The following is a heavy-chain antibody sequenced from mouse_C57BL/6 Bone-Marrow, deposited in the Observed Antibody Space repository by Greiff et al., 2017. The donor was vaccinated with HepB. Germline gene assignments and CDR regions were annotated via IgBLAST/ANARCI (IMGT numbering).Heavy chain of an antibody. CDR1: GFTFSDAW. Sequence: EVMLVESGGGLVQPGGSMKLSCAASGFTFSDAWMDWVRQSPEKGLEWVAEIRNKANNHATYYAESVKGRFTISRDDSKSSVYLQMNSLRAEDTGIYYCTRPDYYGSSSYYAMDYWGQGTSVTVSS. CDR2: IRNKANNHAT. V-gene: IGHV6-6*01. J-gene: IGHJ4*01. CDR3: TRPDYYGSSSYYAMDY. D-gene: IGHD1-1*01.